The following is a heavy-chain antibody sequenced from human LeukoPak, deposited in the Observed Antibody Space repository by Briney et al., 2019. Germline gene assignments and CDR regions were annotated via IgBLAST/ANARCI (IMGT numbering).Heavy chain of an antibody. V-gene: IGHV4-59*01. CDR3: AGAERQTAMVTRAAFNI. D-gene: IGHD5-18*01. J-gene: IGHJ3*02. Sequence: PSETLSLTCTVSGGSISSYYWSWIRQPPGKGLEWLGYIYYSGSNNYNPSLKSRVTISVDTSKNQYSLKLSSVTAADTAVYYCAGAERQTAMVTRAAFNIWGQGTMVTVSS. CDR2: IYYSGSN. CDR1: GGSISSYY.